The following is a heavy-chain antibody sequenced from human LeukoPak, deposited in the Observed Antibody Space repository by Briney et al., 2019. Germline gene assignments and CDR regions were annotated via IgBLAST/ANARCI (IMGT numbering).Heavy chain of an antibody. J-gene: IGHJ3*02. Sequence: SSETLSLTCTVSGGSISSSSYYWSWIRQPPGKGLEWIGYIYYSGSTYYNPSLKSRVTISVDTSKNQFSLKLSSVTAADTAVYYCARVRNYPYSFDIWGQGTMVTVSS. D-gene: IGHD3-9*01. CDR3: ARVRNYPYSFDI. V-gene: IGHV4-30-4*01. CDR2: IYYSGST. CDR1: GGSISSSSYY.